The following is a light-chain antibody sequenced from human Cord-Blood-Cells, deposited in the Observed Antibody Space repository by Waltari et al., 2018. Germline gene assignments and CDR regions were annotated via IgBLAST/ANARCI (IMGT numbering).Light chain of an antibody. V-gene: IGLV2-14*01. J-gene: IGLJ2*01. CDR3: SSYTSSSTLV. CDR2: DVS. Sequence: QSALPQPASVSGSPGQSITISCTGTSSDVGGYNYVSWYHQHPGKAPKLMIYDVSNRPSGVSNRFSGSKASNTASLTISGLQAEDEADYDCSSYTSSSTLVFGGGTKLTVL. CDR1: SSDVGGYNY.